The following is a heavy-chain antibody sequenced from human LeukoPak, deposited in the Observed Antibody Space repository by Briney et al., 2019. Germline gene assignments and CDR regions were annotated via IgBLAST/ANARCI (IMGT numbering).Heavy chain of an antibody. Sequence: GGSLRLSCAASGFTFSDFYMSWLRQTPGKGLEWVSYISTTGTTMDYADSVKGRFTISRDNAKDSLYLQMNNLGAEDTAVYYCAKGHTYGMIWGQGTLVTVSS. J-gene: IGHJ1*01. CDR1: GFTFSDFY. CDR2: ISTTGTTM. V-gene: IGHV3-11*01. CDR3: AKGHTYGMI. D-gene: IGHD5-18*01.